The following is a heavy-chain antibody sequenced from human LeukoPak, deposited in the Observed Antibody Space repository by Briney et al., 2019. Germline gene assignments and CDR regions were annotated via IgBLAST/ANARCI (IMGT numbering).Heavy chain of an antibody. D-gene: IGHD6-19*01. CDR1: GVTFSDYY. Sequence: KPGGSLRLSCAASGVTFSDYYMSWIRQAPGKGLEWVSGISSSGGAIYYADSVKGRFTISRDNAKNSLYLQMNSLRAEDTAVNYCARVDDSSGWYVFDYWGQGTLVTVSS. V-gene: IGHV3-11*04. J-gene: IGHJ4*02. CDR3: ARVDDSSGWYVFDY. CDR2: ISSSGGAI.